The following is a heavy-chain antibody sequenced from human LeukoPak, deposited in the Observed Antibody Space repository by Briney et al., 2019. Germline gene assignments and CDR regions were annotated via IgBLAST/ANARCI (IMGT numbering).Heavy chain of an antibody. CDR3: AKDSLEVYDSSGYFDY. J-gene: IGHJ4*02. CDR1: GFTFSSYA. Sequence: GGSLRLSCAASGFTFSSYAMSWVRQAPGKGLEWVSAISGSGGSTYYADSVKGRFTISRDNAKNSLYLQMNSLRAEDTALYYCAKDSLEVYDSSGYFDYWGQGTLVTVSS. CDR2: ISGSGGST. D-gene: IGHD3-22*01. V-gene: IGHV3-23*01.